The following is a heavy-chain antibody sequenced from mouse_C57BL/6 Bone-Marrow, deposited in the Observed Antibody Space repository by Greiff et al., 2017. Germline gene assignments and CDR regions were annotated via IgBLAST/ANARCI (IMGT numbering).Heavy chain of an antibody. CDR3: ASSSGPLAMDY. V-gene: IGHV1-78*01. D-gene: IGHD3-2*02. CDR1: GYTFTDHT. Sequence: QVQLQQSDAELVKPGASVKISCKVSGYTFTDHTIHWMKQRPEQGLEWIGYIYPGDGSTKYNEKFKGKATLPADKSSSTAYLQHNSLTSEYSAVYFCASSSGPLAMDYWGQGTSVTVSS. CDR2: IYPGDGST. J-gene: IGHJ4*01.